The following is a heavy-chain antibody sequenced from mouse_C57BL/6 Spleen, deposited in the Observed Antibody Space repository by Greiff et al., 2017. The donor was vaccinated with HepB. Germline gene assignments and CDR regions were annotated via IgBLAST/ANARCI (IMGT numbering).Heavy chain of an antibody. D-gene: IGHD2-5*01. Sequence: EVTLVESGGGLVKPGGSLKLSCAASGFTFSDYGMHWVRQAPEKGLEWVAYISSGSSTIYYADTVKGRFTISRDNAKNTLFLQMTSLRSEDTAMYYCARRIVTTGFDVWGTRTTVTVSS. V-gene: IGHV5-17*01. CDR2: ISSGSSTI. CDR1: GFTFSDYG. CDR3: ARRIVTTGFDV. J-gene: IGHJ1*03.